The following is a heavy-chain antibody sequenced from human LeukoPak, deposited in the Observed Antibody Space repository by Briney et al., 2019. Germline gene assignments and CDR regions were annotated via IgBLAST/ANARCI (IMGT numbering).Heavy chain of an antibody. V-gene: IGHV3-11*01. CDR2: VSSGGDIT. CDR1: GFTFSDYY. J-gene: IGHJ6*02. Sequence: GGSLRLSCAASGFTFSDYYISWIRQAPGKGLEWLSFVSSGGDITTYADSVKGRFTISRDNTRNLLFLQMNSLRAEDTAVYYCARDMDKLGDYYGMDVWGQGTTVVVSS. D-gene: IGHD3-16*01. CDR3: ARDMDKLGDYYGMDV.